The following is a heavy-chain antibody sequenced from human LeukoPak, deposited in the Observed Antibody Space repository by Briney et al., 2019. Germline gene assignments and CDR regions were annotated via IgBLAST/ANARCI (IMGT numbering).Heavy chain of an antibody. CDR1: GCSISSYY. J-gene: IGHJ6*02. CDR2: IYYSGST. Sequence: PSETLSLTCTDSGCSISSYYWSWIRQPAGKGLEWIGCIYYSGSTNYNPSLKSRVTISVDTPKNQFSLKLSSVTAADTAVYYCARDQTRDCSGGSCYGGRKWYYYYGMDVWGQGTTVTVSS. D-gene: IGHD2-15*01. CDR3: ARDQTRDCSGGSCYGGRKWYYYYGMDV. V-gene: IGHV4-59*01.